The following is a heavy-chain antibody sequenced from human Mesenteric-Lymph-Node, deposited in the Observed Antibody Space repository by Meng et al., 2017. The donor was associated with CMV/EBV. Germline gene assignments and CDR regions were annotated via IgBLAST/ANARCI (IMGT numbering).Heavy chain of an antibody. J-gene: IGHJ4*02. D-gene: IGHD3-10*01. V-gene: IGHV3-21*01. CDR1: GFTFSDYA. CDR2: IDSTGNFI. CDR3: ARFGSGSFPDY. Sequence: GESLKISCAASGFTFSDYAMNWARQAPGKGLEWVSSIDSTGNFIYYEDSVKGRFTISRDTAKNSLCLQMNSLRADDSAMYYCARFGSGSFPDYWGQGTLVTVSS.